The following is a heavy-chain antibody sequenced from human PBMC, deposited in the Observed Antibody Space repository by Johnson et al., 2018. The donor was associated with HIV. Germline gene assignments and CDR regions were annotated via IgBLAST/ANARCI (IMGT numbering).Heavy chain of an antibody. CDR2: ISFDGRNK. CDR3: ATRQQLVPGAFDI. CDR1: EFTFRSYA. D-gene: IGHD6-13*01. J-gene: IGHJ3*02. V-gene: IGHV3-30*03. Sequence: QVQLVESGGGVVQPGRSLRLSCVASEFTFRSYAMHWVRQAPGKGLECVAVISFDGRNKYYADSVKGRFPISRDNAKNPLYLQMNSLRAEDTAVYYCATRQQLVPGAFDIWGQGTMVTVSS.